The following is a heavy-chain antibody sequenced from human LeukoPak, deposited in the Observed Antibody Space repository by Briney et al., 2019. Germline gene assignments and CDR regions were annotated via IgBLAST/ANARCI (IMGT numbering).Heavy chain of an antibody. Sequence: GASVKVSCKASGYTFIGYFMHWVRQAPGQGLEWVGRINPNTGGTNYAQRFQGRVTLPRDTSITTAYMELSRLRSDDTASYYCARGGFSDSRGSSDAFDIWGQGTMVTVSS. CDR2: INPNTGGT. CDR3: ARGGFSDSRGSSDAFDI. V-gene: IGHV1-2*06. J-gene: IGHJ3*02. D-gene: IGHD3-22*01. CDR1: GYTFIGYF.